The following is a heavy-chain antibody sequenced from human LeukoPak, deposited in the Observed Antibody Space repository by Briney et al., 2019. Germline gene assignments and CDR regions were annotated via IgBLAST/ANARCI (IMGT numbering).Heavy chain of an antibody. CDR1: GFTFSSYA. V-gene: IGHV3-23*01. CDR2: ISGSGGST. CDR3: ATPLGGAAATDEGYFDY. D-gene: IGHD6-13*01. J-gene: IGHJ4*02. Sequence: PGGPLRLSCAASGFTFSSYAMSWVRQAPGKGLEWVSAISGSGGSTYYADSVKGRFTISRDNSKNTLYLQMNSLRAEDTAVYYCATPLGGAAATDEGYFDYWGQGTLVTVSS.